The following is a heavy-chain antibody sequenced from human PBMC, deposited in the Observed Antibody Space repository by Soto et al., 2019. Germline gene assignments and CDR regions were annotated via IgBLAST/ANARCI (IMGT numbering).Heavy chain of an antibody. CDR3: ARAYQLTYYFDD. D-gene: IGHD3-9*01. J-gene: IGHJ4*02. CDR2: ISDDGSKT. Sequence: PGGSLRLSCAGSGVTFRGYAVHWVRQTPGKGLEWVTVISDDGSKTYYADSVKGRFSVSGDDSTNMVFLQMSSLRSEDTAVYHCARAYQLTYYFDDWGPGTPVTVPS. CDR1: GVTFRGYA. V-gene: IGHV3-30*14.